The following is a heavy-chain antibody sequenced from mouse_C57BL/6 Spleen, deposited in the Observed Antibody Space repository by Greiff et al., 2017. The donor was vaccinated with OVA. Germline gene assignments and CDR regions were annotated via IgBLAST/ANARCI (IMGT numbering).Heavy chain of an antibody. J-gene: IGHJ4*01. CDR1: GFSLTSYG. CDR2: IWSGGST. Sequence: QVQLKQSGPGLVQPSQCLSITCTVSGFSLTSYGVHWVRQSPGKGLEWLGEIWSGGSTNYNAAFKSTLSFTMDNSNSQVFFKMNSLQADDTAIYYCAKNTPTVVATDAMDYWGQGTSVTVSS. V-gene: IGHV2-5*01. D-gene: IGHD1-1*01. CDR3: AKNTPTVVATDAMDY.